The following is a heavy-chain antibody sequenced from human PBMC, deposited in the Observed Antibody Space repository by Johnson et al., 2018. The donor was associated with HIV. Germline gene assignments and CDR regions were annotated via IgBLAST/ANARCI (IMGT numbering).Heavy chain of an antibody. J-gene: IGHJ3*02. CDR1: GFTFSSYW. V-gene: IGHV3-7*01. CDR3: AYSSSPLSGDAFDI. D-gene: IGHD6-6*01. Sequence: VQLVESGGGLVQPGGSLRLSCAASGFTFSSYWMSWVRQAPGKGLEWVANIKQAGSEKYYVDSVKGRFTISRDNAKNSLYLQMNSLRAEDTAVYYCAYSSSPLSGDAFDIWGQGTMVTVSS. CDR2: IKQAGSEK.